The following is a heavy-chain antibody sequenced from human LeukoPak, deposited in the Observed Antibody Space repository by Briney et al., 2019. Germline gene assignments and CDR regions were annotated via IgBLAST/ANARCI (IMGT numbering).Heavy chain of an antibody. V-gene: IGHV1-2*02. CDR3: ARGGYCSGGSCYSYYYYYGMDV. J-gene: IGHJ6*02. CDR2: INPNSGGT. Sequence: LGASVTVSCKASGYTFTGYYMHWVRQAPGQGLEWMGWINPNSGGTNYAQKFQGRVTMTRDTSISTAYMELSRLRSDDTAVYYCARGGYCSGGSCYSYYYYYGMDVWGQGTTVTVSS. CDR1: GYTFTGYY. D-gene: IGHD2-15*01.